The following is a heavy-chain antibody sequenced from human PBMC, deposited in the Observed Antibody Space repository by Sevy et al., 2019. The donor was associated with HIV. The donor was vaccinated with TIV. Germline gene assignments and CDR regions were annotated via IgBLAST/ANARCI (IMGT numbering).Heavy chain of an antibody. V-gene: IGHV3-48*03. Sequence: QLGGSLRLSCAASGFTFSSYEMNWVRQAPGKGLEWVSYISSSGSTIYYADSVKGRFTISRDNAKNSLYLQMNSLRAEDTAVYYCAREAQLGDAFDIWGQGTMVTVSS. CDR2: ISSSGSTI. J-gene: IGHJ3*02. CDR1: GFTFSSYE. D-gene: IGHD6-13*01. CDR3: AREAQLGDAFDI.